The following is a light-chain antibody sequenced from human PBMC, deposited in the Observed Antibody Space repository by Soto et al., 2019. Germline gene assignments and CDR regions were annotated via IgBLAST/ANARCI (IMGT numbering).Light chain of an antibody. CDR3: AAWDDSLSVLYV. CDR2: RNN. CDR1: SSNIGSNY. J-gene: IGLJ1*01. V-gene: IGLV1-47*01. Sequence: VLTQPPSASGTPGQRVTISCSGSSSNIGSNYVYWYQQLPGTAPKLLIYRNNQRPSGVPDRFSGSKSGTSASLAISGLRSEDEADYYCAAWDDSLSVLYVFGTGTKLTVL.